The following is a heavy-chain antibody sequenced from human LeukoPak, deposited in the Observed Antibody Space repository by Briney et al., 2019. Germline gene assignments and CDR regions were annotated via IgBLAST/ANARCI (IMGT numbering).Heavy chain of an antibody. J-gene: IGHJ4*02. Sequence: SETLSLTCGVSGVSFNTYYWSWIRQSPEKGLEWIGEVNHSGYTNYNPSLKSRVTISVDTSKNQLSLKLRSVTAADTAVYYCARQLYGSDYWGQGTLVTVSS. CDR3: ARQLYGSDY. CDR2: VNHSGYT. CDR1: GVSFNTYY. V-gene: IGHV4-34*01. D-gene: IGHD4-17*01.